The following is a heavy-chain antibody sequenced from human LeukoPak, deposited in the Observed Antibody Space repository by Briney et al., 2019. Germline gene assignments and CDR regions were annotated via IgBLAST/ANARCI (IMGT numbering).Heavy chain of an antibody. CDR2: INSDGFSI. D-gene: IGHD6-19*01. CDR3: ARAVAVAGTDA. Sequence: GGSLRLSCAASGFTFSSYWMHWVRQAPGKGPVWLARINSDGFSISYADSVKGRFTISRDNAKNTLYLQMNTLRAEDTAMYYCARAVAVAGTDAWGQGTLVTVSS. V-gene: IGHV3-74*03. J-gene: IGHJ5*02. CDR1: GFTFSSYW.